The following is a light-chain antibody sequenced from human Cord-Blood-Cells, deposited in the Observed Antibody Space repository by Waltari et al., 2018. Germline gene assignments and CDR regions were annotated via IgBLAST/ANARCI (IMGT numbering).Light chain of an antibody. V-gene: IGLV2-11*01. CDR3: CSYAGSYTYV. CDR2: DVS. Sequence: QSALTQPRSVSGSPGQSVTISSPGTSSDVGGYNHASWYQQHPGKAPKLMIYDVSKRPSGVPDRFSGSKSGNTASLTISGLQAEDEADYYCCSYAGSYTYVFGTGTKVTVL. CDR1: SSDVGGYNH. J-gene: IGLJ1*01.